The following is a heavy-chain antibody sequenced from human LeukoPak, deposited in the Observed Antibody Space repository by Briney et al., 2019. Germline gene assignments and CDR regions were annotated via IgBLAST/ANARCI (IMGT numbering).Heavy chain of an antibody. J-gene: IGHJ4*02. CDR3: ARDAHSAHDY. CDR2: ISNSGTTI. Sequence: GGSLRLPCAASGFTFSSYEMNWVRQAPGKGLEWLSYISNSGTTIYYADSVEGRFTISRDNAKNSLFLQMNSLRAEDTAFYYCARDAHSAHDYWGQGTLVTVSS. D-gene: IGHD1-26*01. CDR1: GFTFSSYE. V-gene: IGHV3-48*03.